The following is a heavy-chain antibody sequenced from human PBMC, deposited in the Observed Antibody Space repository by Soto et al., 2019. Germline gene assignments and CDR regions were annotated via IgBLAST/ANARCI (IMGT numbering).Heavy chain of an antibody. Sequence: PSETLSLTCTVSGGSISGYYWRWIRQPPGKGLEWIGEINHSGSTNYNPSLKSRVTISVDTSKNQFSLKLSSVTAADTAVYYCARVGGRAYYGMDVWGQGTTVTVSS. D-gene: IGHD1-26*01. J-gene: IGHJ6*02. CDR1: GGSISGYY. V-gene: IGHV4-34*01. CDR3: ARVGGRAYYGMDV. CDR2: INHSGST.